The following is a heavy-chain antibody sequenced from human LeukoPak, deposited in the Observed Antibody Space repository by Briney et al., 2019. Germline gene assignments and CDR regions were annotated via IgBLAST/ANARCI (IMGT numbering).Heavy chain of an antibody. J-gene: IGHJ3*02. CDR1: GYTFTGYY. D-gene: IGHD3-9*01. V-gene: IGHV1-2*02. CDR3: ARVEVIYDILTGESWSDAFDI. Sequence: GASVKVSCKASGYTFTGYYMHWVRQAPGQGLEWMGWINPNSGGTNYAQKFQGRVTMTRDTSISTAYMELSRLRSDDTAVYYCARVEVIYDILTGESWSDAFDIWGQGTMVTVSS. CDR2: INPNSGGT.